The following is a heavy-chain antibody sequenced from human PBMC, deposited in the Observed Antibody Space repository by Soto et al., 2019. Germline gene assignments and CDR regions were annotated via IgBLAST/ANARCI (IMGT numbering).Heavy chain of an antibody. CDR2: ISYDGSNK. V-gene: IGHV3-30*18. J-gene: IGHJ4*02. Sequence: QVQLVESGGGVVQPGRSLRLSCAASGFTFSSYGMHWVRQAPGKGLEWVAVISYDGSNKYYADSVKGRFTISRDNSKNTLFLRMNSLRPEDTTVFYCAKDRVPATTEGDSDYWGQGTLVTVSS. CDR1: GFTFSSYG. D-gene: IGHD2-2*01. CDR3: AKDRVPATTEGDSDY.